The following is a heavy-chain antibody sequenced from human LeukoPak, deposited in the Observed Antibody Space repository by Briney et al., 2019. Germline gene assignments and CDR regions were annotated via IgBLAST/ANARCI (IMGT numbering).Heavy chain of an antibody. V-gene: IGHV1-18*01. Sequence: GASVKVSCKASGYTFTSYGISWVRRAPGQGLEWMGWISAYNGNTNYAQKLQGRVTMTTDTSTSTAYMELRSLRSDDTAVYYCARAQYSSSSLYPFDYWGQGTLVTVSS. D-gene: IGHD6-6*01. CDR1: GYTFTSYG. CDR2: ISAYNGNT. CDR3: ARAQYSSSSLYPFDY. J-gene: IGHJ4*02.